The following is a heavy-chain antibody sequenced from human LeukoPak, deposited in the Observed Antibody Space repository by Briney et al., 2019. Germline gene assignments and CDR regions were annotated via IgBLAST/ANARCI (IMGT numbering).Heavy chain of an antibody. V-gene: IGHV3-23*01. Sequence: PGGSLRLSCAASGFTFSSYGMSWVRQAPGKGLEWVSAISGSGGSTYYADSVKGRFTISRDNSKNTLYLQMNSLRAEDTAVYYCAKGGITMVRGVIITLPSGHYFDYWGQGTLVTVSS. CDR3: AKGGITMVRGVIITLPSGHYFDY. D-gene: IGHD3-10*01. CDR2: ISGSGGST. J-gene: IGHJ4*02. CDR1: GFTFSSYG.